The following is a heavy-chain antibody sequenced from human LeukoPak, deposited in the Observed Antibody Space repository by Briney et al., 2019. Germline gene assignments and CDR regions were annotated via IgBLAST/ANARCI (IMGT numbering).Heavy chain of an antibody. Sequence: GGSLRLSCAASGFTFGSYAMSWVRQAPGKGLEWVSAISGSGGSTYYADSVKGRFTISRDNSKNTLYLQMNSLRAEDTAVYYCAKGGYSSGWTDYWGQGTLVTVSS. CDR3: AKGGYSSGWTDY. J-gene: IGHJ4*02. CDR2: ISGSGGST. D-gene: IGHD6-19*01. CDR1: GFTFGSYA. V-gene: IGHV3-23*01.